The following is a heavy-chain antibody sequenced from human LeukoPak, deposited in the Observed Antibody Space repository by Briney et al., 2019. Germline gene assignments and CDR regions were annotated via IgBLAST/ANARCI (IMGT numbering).Heavy chain of an antibody. CDR1: GGSFSAYY. D-gene: IGHD5-18*01. CDR2: INHSGSR. CDR3: APRGDIEHSYVYGKWFDP. J-gene: IGHJ5*02. Sequence: SETLSLTCAVYGGSFSAYYWTWLRQPPGKGLEWLGEINHSGSRNYNSSLRSRVPISVDTSYKQFSLRLSSVTAADTAVYYCAPRGDIEHSYVYGKWFDPWGQGTRVTVSS. V-gene: IGHV4-34*01.